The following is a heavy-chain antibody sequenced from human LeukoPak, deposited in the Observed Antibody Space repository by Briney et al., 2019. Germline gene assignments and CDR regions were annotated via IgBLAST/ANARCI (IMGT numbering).Heavy chain of an antibody. Sequence: PGGSLRLSCAASGFTFSSYAMSWVRQAPGKGLEWVSAISGSGGSTYYADSVKGRLTISRDNSKNTLYLQMNSLRAEDTAVYYCAKVQSRYCTNGVCKTPYDAFDIWGQGTMVTVSS. CDR2: ISGSGGST. D-gene: IGHD2-8*01. CDR1: GFTFSSYA. V-gene: IGHV3-23*01. J-gene: IGHJ3*02. CDR3: AKVQSRYCTNGVCKTPYDAFDI.